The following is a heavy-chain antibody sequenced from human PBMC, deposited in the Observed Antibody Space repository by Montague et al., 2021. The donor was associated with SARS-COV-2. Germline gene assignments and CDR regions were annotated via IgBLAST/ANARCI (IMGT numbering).Heavy chain of an antibody. V-gene: IGHV4-34*01. CDR3: ARRLTVWTGYAKSVYFDY. Sequence: SETLSLTCAVYGGSFSGYYWSWIRQPPGKGLEWIGEINHSGSTNYNPSLKSRVTISVDTSKNQFSLKLSSVTTADTAVYYCARRLTVWTGYAKSVYFDYWGQGLLVTVSS. CDR2: INHSGST. CDR1: GGSFSGYY. J-gene: IGHJ4*02. D-gene: IGHD3/OR15-3a*01.